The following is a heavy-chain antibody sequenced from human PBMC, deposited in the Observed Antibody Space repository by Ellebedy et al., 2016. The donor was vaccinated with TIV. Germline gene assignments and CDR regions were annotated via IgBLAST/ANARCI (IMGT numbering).Heavy chain of an antibody. CDR1: GYTFTSYG. CDR2: ISAYNGNT. J-gene: IGHJ6*03. CDR3: AREEPKTILSMDV. Sequence: ASVKVSCXASGYTFTSYGISWVRQAPGQGLEWMGWISAYNGNTNYAQKFQGRVTITADESTSTAYMELSSLRSDDTAVYYCAREEPKTILSMDVWGKGTTVTVSS. V-gene: IGHV1-18*01. D-gene: IGHD2/OR15-2a*01.